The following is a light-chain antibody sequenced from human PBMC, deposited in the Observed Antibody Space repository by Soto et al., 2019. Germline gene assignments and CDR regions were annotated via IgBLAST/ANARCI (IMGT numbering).Light chain of an antibody. CDR2: GAS. Sequence: EIVMTQSPATLSVSPGERATLSCRASQNISSNLAWYQQKPGQAPRVLIDGASTRATGIPARFSGSGSGTEFTLTISSLQSEDFAFYYCQQYKNWLWTFGQGTKVEIK. V-gene: IGKV3-15*01. CDR3: QQYKNWLWT. CDR1: QNISSN. J-gene: IGKJ1*01.